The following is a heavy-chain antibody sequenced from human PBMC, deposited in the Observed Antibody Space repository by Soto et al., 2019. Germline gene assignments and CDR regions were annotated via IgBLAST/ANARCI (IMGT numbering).Heavy chain of an antibody. D-gene: IGHD3-16*01. J-gene: IGHJ4*02. Sequence: QVHLEESGGGLVKPGGSLRLSCTASGFIFSDYYMSWIRQAPGKRLEWVSDISNSGMSTHHADSGEGRFTISRDNAKDSLYLQMNSLRPEDSAIYYCARDHGGGGLTLEYWGQGTLVTVSS. CDR3: ARDHGGGGLTLEY. CDR2: ISNSGMST. CDR1: GFIFSDYY. V-gene: IGHV3-11*01.